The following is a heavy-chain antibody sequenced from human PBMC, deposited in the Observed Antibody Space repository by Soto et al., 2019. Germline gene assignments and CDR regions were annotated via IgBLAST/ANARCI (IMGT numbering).Heavy chain of an antibody. CDR1: GYSLTSYA. V-gene: IGHV1-3*01. CDR3: ARVYSGYDGLGY. D-gene: IGHD5-12*01. J-gene: IGHJ4*02. CDR2: INAGNGNT. Sequence: ASVKVSCKASGYSLTSYAMHWVRQAPGQRLEWMGWINAGNGNTKYSQKFQGRVTITRDTSASTAYMELSSLRSEDTAVYYCARVYSGYDGLGYWGQGTLVTVSS.